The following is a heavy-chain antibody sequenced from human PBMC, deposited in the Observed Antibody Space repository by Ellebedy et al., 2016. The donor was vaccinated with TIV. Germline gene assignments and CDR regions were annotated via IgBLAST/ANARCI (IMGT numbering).Heavy chain of an antibody. Sequence: GGSLRLSXAASGFTFDDYTMHWVRQTPGKGLEWVSHINWDGSSTYYADSVKGRFTISRDNSKNSLYLQMNSLRTGDTALYYCAKDIRYGDYFDYWGQGTLVTVSS. V-gene: IGHV3-43*01. CDR1: GFTFDDYT. CDR2: INWDGSST. CDR3: AKDIRYGDYFDY. J-gene: IGHJ4*02. D-gene: IGHD5-18*01.